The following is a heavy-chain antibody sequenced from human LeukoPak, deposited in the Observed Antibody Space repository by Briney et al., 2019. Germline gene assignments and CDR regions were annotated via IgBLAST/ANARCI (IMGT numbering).Heavy chain of an antibody. CDR2: LSNSGST. Sequence: PSETLSLTCTVSGGSISSYYWSWIRQPPGRGLEWIGFLSNSGSTSYNPSLKSRVFISLDTSKNQFSLKLTSVTAADTAVYYCARLFRCTDSNCPSVGDGYLDLWGRGTLVIVSS. D-gene: IGHD2-8*02. CDR1: GGSISSYY. V-gene: IGHV4-59*08. J-gene: IGHJ2*01. CDR3: ARLFRCTDSNCPSVGDGYLDL.